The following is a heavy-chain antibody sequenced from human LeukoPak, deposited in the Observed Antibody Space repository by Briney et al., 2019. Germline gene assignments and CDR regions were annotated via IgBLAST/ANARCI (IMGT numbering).Heavy chain of an antibody. CDR3: ARRSSTSESFDY. V-gene: IGHV3-21*01. Sequence: GGSLRLSCTASGFTFGDYAMNWIRRAPGKGLEWISSISPTGNSVYYADSLKGRSTISRDNAKNSLYLQMNSLRAEDTAVYYCARRSSTSESFDYWGQGTLVTVSS. J-gene: IGHJ4*02. D-gene: IGHD2-2*01. CDR1: GFTFGDYA. CDR2: ISPTGNSV.